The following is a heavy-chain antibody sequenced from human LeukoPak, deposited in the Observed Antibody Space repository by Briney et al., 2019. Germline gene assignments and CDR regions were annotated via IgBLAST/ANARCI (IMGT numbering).Heavy chain of an antibody. Sequence: GESLKISCKGSGYSFTSYWIGLVRQLPGKGLESMGIIYPGDSDTRYSPSFQGQVTISADKSISTAYLQWSSLKASDTAMYYCARLADIVPRTPFDPWGPGTLVTVSS. CDR2: IYPGDSDT. D-gene: IGHD2-8*01. CDR3: ARLADIVPRTPFDP. J-gene: IGHJ5*02. V-gene: IGHV5-51*01. CDR1: GYSFTSYW.